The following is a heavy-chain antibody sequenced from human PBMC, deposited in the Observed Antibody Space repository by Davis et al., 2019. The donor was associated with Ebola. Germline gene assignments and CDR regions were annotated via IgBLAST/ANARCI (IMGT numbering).Heavy chain of an antibody. V-gene: IGHV3-48*02. CDR2: ISRGGSTV. CDR1: GFTFSSFY. CDR3: AKDSSVVAPYYYGMDV. J-gene: IGHJ6*02. Sequence: GESLKISCETSGFTFSSFYMNWVRQAPGKGLEWVSYISRGGSTVYYADSVRGRFTISRDNAKNSLYLQMNSLRDEDTAVYYCAKDSSVVAPYYYGMDVWGQGTTVTVSS. D-gene: IGHD2-15*01.